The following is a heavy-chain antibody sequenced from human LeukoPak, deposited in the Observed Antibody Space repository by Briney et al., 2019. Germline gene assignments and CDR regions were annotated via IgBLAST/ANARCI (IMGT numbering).Heavy chain of an antibody. V-gene: IGHV3-30*18. J-gene: IGHJ4*02. Sequence: PGGSLRLSCAASGFTFSSYGMHWVRQAPGKGLEWVAVVSYDGSNKYYADSVKGRFTISRDNSKNTLYLQMNSLRAEDTAVYYCAKELGGGDGDWGQGTLVTVSS. D-gene: IGHD2-21*02. CDR2: VSYDGSNK. CDR3: AKELGGGDGD. CDR1: GFTFSSYG.